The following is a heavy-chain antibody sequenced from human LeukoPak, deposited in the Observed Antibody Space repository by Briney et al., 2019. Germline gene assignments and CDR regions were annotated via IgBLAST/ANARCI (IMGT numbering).Heavy chain of an antibody. Sequence: GGSLRLSCAASGFTFSQYWMSWVRHAPGKGLGWVANIGEDGSEIYCVDSVKGRFTISRDNAKNSLYLQMNSRRAEDTAVYYCATNSGWRFDYWGQGTLVTVSS. D-gene: IGHD2-21*01. J-gene: IGHJ4*02. CDR1: GFTFSQYW. CDR2: IGEDGSEI. CDR3: ATNSGWRFDY. V-gene: IGHV3-7*02.